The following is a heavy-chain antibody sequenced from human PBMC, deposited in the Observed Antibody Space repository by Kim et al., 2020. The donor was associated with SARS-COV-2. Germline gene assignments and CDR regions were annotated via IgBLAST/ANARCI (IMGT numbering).Heavy chain of an antibody. D-gene: IGHD2-15*01. J-gene: IGHJ5*02. CDR2: TK. Sequence: TKDYAASLKGRFTVSRDNTKSSLFLQMYNLRGDDTAVYYCARGVGSRFDPWGQGTLVTVSS. CDR3: ARGVGSRFDP. V-gene: IGHV3-48*04.